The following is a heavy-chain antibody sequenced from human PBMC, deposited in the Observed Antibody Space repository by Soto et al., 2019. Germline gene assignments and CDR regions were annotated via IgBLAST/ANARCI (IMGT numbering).Heavy chain of an antibody. CDR3: ARDYDSSGYYRYNWFDP. CDR1: GYTFTGDY. Sequence: QVQLVQSGAEVKKPGASVKVSCKASGYTFTGDYMHWVRQAPGQGLEWLGWINPNSGGTNYAQKFQGRVTMTRDTSISTAYMELSRLRSDDTAVYYCARDYDSSGYYRYNWFDPWGQGTLVTVSS. D-gene: IGHD3-22*01. CDR2: INPNSGGT. V-gene: IGHV1-2*02. J-gene: IGHJ5*02.